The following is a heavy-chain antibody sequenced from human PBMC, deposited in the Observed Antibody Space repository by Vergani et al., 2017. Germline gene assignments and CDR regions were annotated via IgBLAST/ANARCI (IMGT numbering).Heavy chain of an antibody. V-gene: IGHV3-7*01. J-gene: IGHJ4*02. CDR2: IKQDGSEK. Sequence: EVQLVESGGGLVQPGGSLRLSCAASGFTFSSYWMSWVRQAPGKGLEWVANIKQDGSEKYYVDSVKGRFTISRDNAKNSLYLQMNSLRAEDTAVYYCARGTGWELLGGLLDYWGQGTLVTVSS. D-gene: IGHD1-26*01. CDR3: ARGTGWELLGGLLDY. CDR1: GFTFSSYW.